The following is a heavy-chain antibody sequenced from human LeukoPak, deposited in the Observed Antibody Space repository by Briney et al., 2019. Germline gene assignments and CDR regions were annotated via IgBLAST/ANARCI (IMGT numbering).Heavy chain of an antibody. D-gene: IGHD5-12*01. J-gene: IGHJ4*02. V-gene: IGHV3-7*01. Sequence: PGGSLRLSCAASEFTFSAFWMSWVGQAPGKGLGGVANINQDGSAKYYVDSVKGRFTVSRDNGENSLYLQTNSLRAEDTAIYYCARLWGDATIFDLWGQGTLVTVSS. CDR2: INQDGSAK. CDR3: ARLWGDATIFDL. CDR1: EFTFSAFW.